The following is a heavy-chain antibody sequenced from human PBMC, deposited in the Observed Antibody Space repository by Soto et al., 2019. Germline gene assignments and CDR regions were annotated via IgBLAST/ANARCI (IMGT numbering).Heavy chain of an antibody. V-gene: IGHV3-23*01. D-gene: IGHD6-6*01. CDR1: GFTFSSYA. Sequence: GGSLRLSCAASGFTFSSYAMSWVRQAPGKGLEWVSAISGSGGSTYYADSVKGRFTISRDNSKNTLYLQMNSLRAEDTAVYYCAKDLWAGIAARPGPQNYYYYGMDVWGQGTTVSVSS. CDR2: ISGSGGST. J-gene: IGHJ6*02. CDR3: AKDLWAGIAARPGPQNYYYYGMDV.